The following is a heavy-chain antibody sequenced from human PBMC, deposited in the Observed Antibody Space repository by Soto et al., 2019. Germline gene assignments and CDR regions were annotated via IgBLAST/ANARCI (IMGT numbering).Heavy chain of an antibody. CDR2: IYNSWTT. D-gene: IGHD1-26*01. CDR3: ARGRGGSPAYDY. J-gene: IGHJ4*02. V-gene: IGHV4-59*02. Sequence: QVQLQESGPGLVKPSETLSLTCTVSGGSVSSHYWSWIRQPPGKGLEWIGFIYNSWTTYYNPSLKSRGTISVDTTENQFSLKLNSVTAADTAVYYCARGRGGSPAYDYWGQGTLVTVSS. CDR1: GGSVSSHY.